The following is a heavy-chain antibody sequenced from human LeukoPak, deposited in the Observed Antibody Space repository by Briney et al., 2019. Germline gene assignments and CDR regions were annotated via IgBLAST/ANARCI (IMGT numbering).Heavy chain of an antibody. CDR3: AKGGGIVVVPGAIS. Sequence: PGGSLRLSCAASGFTFSSYWMHWVRQAPGKGLVWVSRINSDGSSTYYADSVKGRFTISRDNAKNTLYLQMNSLRAEDTAVYYCAKGGGIVVVPGAISWGQGTLVTVSS. D-gene: IGHD2-2*01. J-gene: IGHJ4*02. V-gene: IGHV3-74*01. CDR2: INSDGSST. CDR1: GFTFSSYW.